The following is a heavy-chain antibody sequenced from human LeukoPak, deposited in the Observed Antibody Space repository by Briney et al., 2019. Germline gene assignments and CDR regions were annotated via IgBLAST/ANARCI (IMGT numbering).Heavy chain of an antibody. D-gene: IGHD6-19*01. J-gene: IGHJ4*02. CDR2: MHYSGST. V-gene: IGHV4-59*04. CDR3: CGSGWFAGPFGY. CDR1: AGSISSYY. Sequence: SETLSLTCTVSAGSISSYYWSWIRQPPGTGLEWIGSMHYSGSTYYNPSLNSRVTISVDTSKNQFSLKLTSVTAADTAVYYCCGSGWFAGPFGYWGQGALVTVSS.